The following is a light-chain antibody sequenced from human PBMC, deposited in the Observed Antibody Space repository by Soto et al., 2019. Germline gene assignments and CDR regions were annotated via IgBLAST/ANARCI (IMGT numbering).Light chain of an antibody. V-gene: IGLV2-8*01. CDR2: EVS. Sequence: QSVLTQPPSASGSPGQLVTISCTGSSSDVGHSNFVSWYQQHPGKGPKLIIYEVSKRPSGVPDRFSGSKSGNTASLSVSGLQDEDEADYFCNAQADNGKHVFGTGTKLTVL. J-gene: IGLJ1*01. CDR3: NAQADNGKHV. CDR1: SSDVGHSNF.